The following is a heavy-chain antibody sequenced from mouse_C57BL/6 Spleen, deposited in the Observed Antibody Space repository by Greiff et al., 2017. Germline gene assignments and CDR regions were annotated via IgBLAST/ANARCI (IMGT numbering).Heavy chain of an antibody. Sequence: VQLQESGAELARPGASVKLSCKASGYTFTSYGISWVKQRTGQGLEWIGEIYPRSGNTYYNEKFKGKATLTADKSSSTAYMELRSLTSEDSAVYFCANINYSYYFDYWGQGTTLTVSS. D-gene: IGHD2-5*01. CDR1: GYTFTSYG. V-gene: IGHV1-81*01. CDR3: ANINYSYYFDY. CDR2: IYPRSGNT. J-gene: IGHJ2*01.